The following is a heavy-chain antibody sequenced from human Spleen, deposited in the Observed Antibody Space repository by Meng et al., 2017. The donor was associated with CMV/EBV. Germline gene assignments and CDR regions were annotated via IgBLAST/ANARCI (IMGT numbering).Heavy chain of an antibody. D-gene: IGHD5-18*01. J-gene: IGHJ4*02. CDR2: INHSGST. V-gene: IGHV4-34*01. CDR1: GVSFSSFY. Sequence: QAQLQQWGAVLLKPSETLVPPCAVHGVSFSSFYWHWIRQPPGKGLEWIGEINHSGSTNYNPSLKNRVTISVDTSKNQFSLKLSSVTAADTAVYYCARSDGRIAPGHYWGQGTLVTVSS. CDR3: ARSDGRIAPGHY.